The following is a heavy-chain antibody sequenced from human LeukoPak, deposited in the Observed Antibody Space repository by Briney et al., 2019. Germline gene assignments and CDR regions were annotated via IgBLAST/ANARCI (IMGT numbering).Heavy chain of an antibody. CDR2: VKSKTDGGTT. CDR3: AKAGILQASSSGLQYFDL. D-gene: IGHD6-6*01. J-gene: IGHJ2*01. V-gene: IGHV3-15*01. Sequence: RAGGSLRLSCVASGFTFSNAWMSWVRQAPGKGLEWVGRVKSKTDGGTTDYAAPVKGRFTISRDDSKNTLYLQMNSLRADDTAVYHCAKAGILQASSSGLQYFDLWGRGTLVTASS. CDR1: GFTFSNAW.